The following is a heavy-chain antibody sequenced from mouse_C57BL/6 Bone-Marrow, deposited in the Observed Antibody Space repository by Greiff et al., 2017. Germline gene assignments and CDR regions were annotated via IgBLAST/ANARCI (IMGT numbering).Heavy chain of an antibody. CDR1: GFNIKDYY. J-gene: IGHJ4*01. Sequence: VQLQQSGAELVRPGASVKLSCTASGFNIKDYYMHWVKQRPEQGLEWIGRIDPEDGDTEYAPKFQGKATMTADPSSNTAYLQLSSLTSEDTAVYYCTTLPYYYAMDYWGQGTSVTVSS. CDR3: TTLPYYYAMDY. CDR2: IDPEDGDT. D-gene: IGHD5-1*01. V-gene: IGHV14-1*01.